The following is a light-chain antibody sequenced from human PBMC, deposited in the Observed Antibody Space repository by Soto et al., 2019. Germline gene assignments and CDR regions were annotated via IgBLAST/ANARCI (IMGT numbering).Light chain of an antibody. Sequence: EIVVTQSPATLSLSPWDRATLSCRASQSVSSYLAWSQQKPGQAPRLLIEEASNRATGIPARFSGSGSGTDFTLTISSLEPEAFAVYYCQQRSDWPPTFGRGTKVDIK. J-gene: IGKJ4*01. CDR1: QSVSSY. CDR2: EAS. V-gene: IGKV3-11*01. CDR3: QQRSDWPPT.